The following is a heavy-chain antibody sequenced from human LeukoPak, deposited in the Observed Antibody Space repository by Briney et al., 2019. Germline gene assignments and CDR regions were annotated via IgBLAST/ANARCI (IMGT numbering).Heavy chain of an antibody. J-gene: IGHJ4*02. CDR3: VRDPQMGYSSSWYVAPAPFDY. Sequence: GGSLRLSCAASGFTFSSYWMSWVRQAPGKGLEWVANIKQDGSEKYYVDSVKGRFTISRDNAKNSLYLQMNSLRAEDTAVYYCVRDPQMGYSSSWYVAPAPFDYWGQGTLVTVSS. CDR1: GFTFSSYW. CDR2: IKQDGSEK. V-gene: IGHV3-7*01. D-gene: IGHD6-13*01.